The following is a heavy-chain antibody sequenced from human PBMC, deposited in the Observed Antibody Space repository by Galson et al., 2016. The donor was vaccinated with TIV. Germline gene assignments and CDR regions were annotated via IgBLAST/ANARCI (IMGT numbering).Heavy chain of an antibody. CDR1: GFTFSSYG. V-gene: IGHV3-21*01. J-gene: IGHJ4*02. D-gene: IGHD3-3*01. CDR2: ISRSSNFI. CDR3: ARDYDFWSGHSWGY. Sequence: SLRLSCAASGFTFSSYGMSWVRQAPGKGLEWVSSISRSSNFIFYADSVKGRFTISRDDAKNSLLLDMNSLRADDTAVYYCARDYDFWSGHSWGYWGQGTLVTVSS.